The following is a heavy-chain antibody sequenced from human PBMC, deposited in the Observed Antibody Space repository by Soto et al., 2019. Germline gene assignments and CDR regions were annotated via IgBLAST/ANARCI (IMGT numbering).Heavy chain of an antibody. D-gene: IGHD4-4*01. Sequence: PSETLSLTCTVSGGSISSGDYYWSWIRQPPGKGLEWIGYIYYSGSTYYNTSLNSRVTISVDTSKNQFSLKLSSVTAADTAVYYCARGSSKRSNWFDPWGQGTLVTVSS. CDR2: IYYSGST. CDR1: GGSISSGDYY. J-gene: IGHJ5*02. CDR3: ARGSSKRSNWFDP. V-gene: IGHV4-30-4*01.